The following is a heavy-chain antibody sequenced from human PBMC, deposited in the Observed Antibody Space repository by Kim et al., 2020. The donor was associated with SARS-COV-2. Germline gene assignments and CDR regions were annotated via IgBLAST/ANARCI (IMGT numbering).Heavy chain of an antibody. D-gene: IGHD2-2*03. Sequence: GGSLRLSCVGSDFTFSTYSMSWVRQAPGRGLEWVSSVSGSGAVTYYADSVKGRFTNSRDNSKNTLYLQLNSLRAADTAVYYCATDGFCSSTSCYRGAFDMWGQGTLITVSS. J-gene: IGHJ3*02. CDR2: VSGSGAVT. CDR3: ATDGFCSSTSCYRGAFDM. V-gene: IGHV3-23*01. CDR1: DFTFSTYS.